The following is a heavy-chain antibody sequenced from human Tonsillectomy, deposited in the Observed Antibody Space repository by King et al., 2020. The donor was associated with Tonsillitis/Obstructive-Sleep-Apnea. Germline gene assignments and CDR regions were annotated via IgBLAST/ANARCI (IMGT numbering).Heavy chain of an antibody. V-gene: IGHV3-48*02. CDR3: ARLRYCSRASCYEGFDY. J-gene: IGHJ4*02. Sequence: EVQLVESGGGLVQPGGSLRLSCAASGFTFSSYSMNWVRQAPGKGLEWVSYISSSNNTVYYADSVKGRFTISRDNAKNSLYLQVNSLRDEDTAVYYCARLRYCSRASCYEGFDYWGQGTLVTVSS. CDR2: ISSSNNTV. D-gene: IGHD2-2*01. CDR1: GFTFSSYS.